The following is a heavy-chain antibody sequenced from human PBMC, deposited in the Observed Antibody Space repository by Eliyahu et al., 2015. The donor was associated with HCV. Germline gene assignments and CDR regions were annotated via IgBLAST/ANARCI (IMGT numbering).Heavy chain of an antibody. CDR3: AKDPGLFRRDTGTWVY. CDR1: GFTFSSYG. V-gene: IGHV3-30*02. D-gene: IGHD2-21*01. Sequence: QVQLVESGGGVVQPGGSLRLSCAASGFTFSSYGMHWVRQAPGKGLEWVAFIRYDGSNKYYADSVKGRFTISRDNSKNTLYLQMNSLSAEDTAVYYCAKDPGLFRRDTGTWVYWGRGTLVTVST. J-gene: IGHJ4*02. CDR2: IRYDGSNK.